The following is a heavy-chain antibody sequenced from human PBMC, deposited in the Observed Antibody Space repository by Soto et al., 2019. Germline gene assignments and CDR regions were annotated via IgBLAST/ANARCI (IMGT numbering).Heavy chain of an antibody. J-gene: IGHJ4*02. CDR2: IYWDDDK. CDR3: AHRRLAYYDFWSGGSDEYYFDY. V-gene: IGHV2-5*02. CDR1: GFSLSTSGVG. Sequence: QITLKESGPPLVKPTQTLTLTCTFSGFSLSTSGVGVGWIRQPPGKALEWLALIYWDDDKRYSPSLKSRLTNTKDTSKNQVVLTMTNMDPVDTATYYCAHRRLAYYDFWSGGSDEYYFDYWGQGTLVTVSS. D-gene: IGHD3-3*01.